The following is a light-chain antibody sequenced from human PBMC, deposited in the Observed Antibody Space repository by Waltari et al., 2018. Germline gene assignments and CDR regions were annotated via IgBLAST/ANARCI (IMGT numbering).Light chain of an antibody. CDR3: TSYTRTTTWV. V-gene: IGLV2-14*01. Sequence: QSALLQPASVSGSPGQSITISCSGTSSAIGAYNYVSWYQQPPGKAPKLIIFDVSDRPSGVSNRFSCSKSGNTASLTISGLQAEDEADYYCTSYTRTTTWVFGGGTRLTVL. CDR2: DVS. CDR1: SSAIGAYNY. J-gene: IGLJ3*02.